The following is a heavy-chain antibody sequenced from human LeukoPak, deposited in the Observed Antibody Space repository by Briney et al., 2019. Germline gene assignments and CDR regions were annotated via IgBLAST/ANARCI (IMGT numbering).Heavy chain of an antibody. Sequence: SETLSLTCAVYGGSFSGYYWSWIRQPPGKGLEWIGEINHSGSTNYNPSLKSRVTISVDTSKNQFSLKLSSVIAADTAVYYCARRRFRSGNSCYWCHFDYWGQGTLVTVSS. CDR3: ARRRFRSGNSCYWCHFDY. D-gene: IGHD2-2*01. V-gene: IGHV4-34*01. CDR2: INHSGST. CDR1: GGSFSGYY. J-gene: IGHJ4*02.